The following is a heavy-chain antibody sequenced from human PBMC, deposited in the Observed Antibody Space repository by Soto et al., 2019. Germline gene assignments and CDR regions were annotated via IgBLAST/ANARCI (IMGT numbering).Heavy chain of an antibody. Sequence: ASVKVSCKASGYTFTSYDINWVRQATGQGLEWMGWMNPNSGNTGYAQKFQGRVTMTRNTSISTAYMELSSLRYEDTALYYCARVPWGDGGCTPWFDPWGQGTLVTVSS. V-gene: IGHV1-8*01. CDR2: MNPNSGNT. CDR3: ARVPWGDGGCTPWFDP. CDR1: GYTFTSYD. J-gene: IGHJ5*02. D-gene: IGHD2-8*01.